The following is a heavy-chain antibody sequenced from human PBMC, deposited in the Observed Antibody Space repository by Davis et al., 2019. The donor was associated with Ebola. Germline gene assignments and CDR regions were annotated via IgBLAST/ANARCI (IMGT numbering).Heavy chain of an antibody. Sequence: GESLKISCAASGFTVSSNYMSWVRQAPGKGLEWVANIKQDGSEKYYVDSVKGRFTISRDNSKNTLYLQMNSLRAEDTAVYYCASFKINYYYGMDVWGQGTTVTVSS. CDR2: IKQDGSEK. CDR3: ASFKINYYYGMDV. CDR1: GFTVSSNY. V-gene: IGHV3-7*01. J-gene: IGHJ6*02.